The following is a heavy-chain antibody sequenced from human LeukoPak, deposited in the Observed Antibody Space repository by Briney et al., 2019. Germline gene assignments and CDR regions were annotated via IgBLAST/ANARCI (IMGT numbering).Heavy chain of an antibody. CDR1: GFTFSSYG. D-gene: IGHD3-16*01. CDR2: ISNDGSKK. Sequence: PGGSLRLSCAASGFTFSSYGMHWVRQAPGKGLDWVAVISNDGSKKYYADSVKGRFTISRDNPKNTLYLQMHSLRAEDTAIYYCAKVTGGDMITYGGLDYWGQGTLVTVSS. CDR3: AKVTGGDMITYGGLDY. V-gene: IGHV3-30*18. J-gene: IGHJ4*02.